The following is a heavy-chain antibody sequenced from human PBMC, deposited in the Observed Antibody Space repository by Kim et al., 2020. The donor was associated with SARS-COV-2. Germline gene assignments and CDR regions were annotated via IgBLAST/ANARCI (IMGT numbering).Heavy chain of an antibody. Sequence: SLKSRVTISVDTSKNQFSLKLSSVTAADTAVYYCARGGGSSWKGVYYFDYWGQGTLVTVSS. J-gene: IGHJ4*02. V-gene: IGHV4-34*01. CDR3: ARGGGSSWKGVYYFDY. D-gene: IGHD6-13*01.